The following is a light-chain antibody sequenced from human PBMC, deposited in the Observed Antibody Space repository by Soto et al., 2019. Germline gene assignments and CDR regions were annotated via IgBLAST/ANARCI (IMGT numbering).Light chain of an antibody. CDR2: WAS. J-gene: IGKJ1*01. Sequence: IVMTQSPDSLAVSLGERATINCKSSQSVFYTSNNKNYLAWYQHKAGQPPKLLIYWASTRESGVPDRFSASGSGTEFTLTISSLQSEDFAVYYCQQYNNWPPWTFGQGTKVDIK. CDR1: QSVFYTSNNKNY. CDR3: QQYNNWPPWT. V-gene: IGKV4-1*01.